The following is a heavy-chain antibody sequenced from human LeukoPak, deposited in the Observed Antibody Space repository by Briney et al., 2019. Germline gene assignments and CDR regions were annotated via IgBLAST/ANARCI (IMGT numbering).Heavy chain of an antibody. V-gene: IGHV4-4*02. CDR2: IYHSGNT. Sequence: SGTLSLTCAVSGGSINSSYWWSWVRQPPGKGLEWIGQIYHSGNTDYNPSLKSRVTMSVDKSNNQFSLKLGSVTAADTAVYYCARGPLTQARFDYWGQGTLVTVSS. CDR3: ARGPLTQARFDY. CDR1: GGSINSSYW. J-gene: IGHJ4*02.